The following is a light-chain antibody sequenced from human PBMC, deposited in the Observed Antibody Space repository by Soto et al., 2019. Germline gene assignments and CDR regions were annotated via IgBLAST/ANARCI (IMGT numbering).Light chain of an antibody. CDR2: GAS. CDR1: QSVNSN. V-gene: IGKV3-15*01. J-gene: IGKJ4*01. Sequence: EIVMTQSPATLSVSPGERATLSCSASQSVNSNLAWYQKKPVQAPMLLIYGASTRATGITARFSVSGSGTGFTLTISSLQSEYCAVSYCQQYNDWTLTFGGGTKVDIK. CDR3: QQYNDWTLT.